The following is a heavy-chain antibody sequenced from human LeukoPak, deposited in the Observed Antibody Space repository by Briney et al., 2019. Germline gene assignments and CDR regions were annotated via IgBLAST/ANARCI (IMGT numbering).Heavy chain of an antibody. D-gene: IGHD2-15*01. J-gene: IGHJ4*02. CDR1: GYTFTGYY. CDR3: ARGDTVVLIGPTEYYFDY. CDR2: VNPNTDDT. Sequence: ASVKVSCKASGYTFTGYYIHWVRQAPGQGLEWMGWVNPNTDDTKYAQKFQDKATMTRDTSISTVYMDLNSLTSDDTAVYYCARGDTVVLIGPTEYYFDYWGQGTLDTVSS. V-gene: IGHV1-2*02.